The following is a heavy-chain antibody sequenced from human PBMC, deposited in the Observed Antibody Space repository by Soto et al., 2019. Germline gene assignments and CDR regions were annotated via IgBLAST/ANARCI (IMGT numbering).Heavy chain of an antibody. CDR3: ARDRRTAEGMDV. V-gene: IGHV3-66*01. J-gene: IGHJ6*02. D-gene: IGHD7-27*01. CDR2: IYSGGST. Sequence: EVQLVESGGGLVQPGGSLRLSCAASGFTVSSNYMSWVRQAPGKGLGWVSVIYSGGSTYYADSVKGRFTISRDNSKNTLYLKMNSLRAEDTAVYYCARDRRTAEGMDVWGQGTTVTVSS. CDR1: GFTVSSNY.